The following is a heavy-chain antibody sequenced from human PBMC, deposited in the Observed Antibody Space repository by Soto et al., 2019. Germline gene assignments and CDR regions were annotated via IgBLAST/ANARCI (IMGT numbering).Heavy chain of an antibody. CDR3: AREGSGSYDFDY. D-gene: IGHD3-10*01. Sequence: GGSLRLSCAASGFTFSSYGMHWVRQAPGKGLEWVAVIWYDGSNKYYADSVKGRFTISRDNSKNTLYLQMNSLRAEDTAVYYCAREGSGSYDFDYWGQGTLVTVSS. J-gene: IGHJ4*02. CDR2: IWYDGSNK. CDR1: GFTFSSYG. V-gene: IGHV3-33*01.